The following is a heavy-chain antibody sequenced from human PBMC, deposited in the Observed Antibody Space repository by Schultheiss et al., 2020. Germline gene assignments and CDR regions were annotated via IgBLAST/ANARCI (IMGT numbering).Heavy chain of an antibody. J-gene: IGHJ6*02. Sequence: SETLSLTCTVSGGSISSSSYYWGWIRQPPGKGLEWIGSINYSGSTYYNPSITSRVTISVDTSKNQFSLKLSSVTAADTAVYYCARHGSRTSFGVGINGSYGMDVWGQETTVTVSS. CDR1: GGSISSSSYY. D-gene: IGHD3-3*01. CDR2: INYSGST. CDR3: ARHGSRTSFGVGINGSYGMDV. V-gene: IGHV4-39*01.